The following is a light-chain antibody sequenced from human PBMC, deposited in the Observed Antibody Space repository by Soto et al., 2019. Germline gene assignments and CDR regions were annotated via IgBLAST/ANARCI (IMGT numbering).Light chain of an antibody. V-gene: IGLV2-14*01. J-gene: IGLJ1*01. CDR3: STHTTSGALQV. CDR2: GVS. CDR1: ISDFVVYNY. Sequence: QSALTQPASVSGSPGQSITISCTGTISDFVVYNYVSWYQQLPGKAPKLMIYGVSNRPSGVSNRFSGSKSGNTASLTISGLQVDDEADYYCSTHTTSGALQVFGTGTKLTVL.